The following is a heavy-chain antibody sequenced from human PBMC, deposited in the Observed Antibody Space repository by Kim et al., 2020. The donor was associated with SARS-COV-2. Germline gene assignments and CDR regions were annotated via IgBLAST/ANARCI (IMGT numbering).Heavy chain of an antibody. Sequence: GGSLRRSCAASGFTFSTYSMNWVRQAPGKGLEWVSYISSSSYTIYYADSVKGRFTISRDNAKNSLYLQMNSLRAEDTAVYYCAATMDRGIIITRGYFQHWGQGTLVTVSS. CDR1: GFTFSTYS. CDR2: ISSSSYTI. V-gene: IGHV3-48*04. CDR3: AATMDRGIIITRGYFQH. J-gene: IGHJ1*01. D-gene: IGHD3-10*01.